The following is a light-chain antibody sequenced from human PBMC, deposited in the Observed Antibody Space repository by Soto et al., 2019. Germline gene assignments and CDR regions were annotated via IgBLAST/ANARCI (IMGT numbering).Light chain of an antibody. CDR3: SSYTSSSTPWV. Sequence: QSVLTQPASVSGSPGQSITISCTGTSSDVGGYNYVSWYQQHPGKAPKLMIYEVSNRPSGVSNRLSGSKSGNTASLTISGLKAEGEADYYCSSYTSSSTPWVFGGGTKLTVL. J-gene: IGLJ3*02. CDR1: SSDVGGYNY. V-gene: IGLV2-14*01. CDR2: EVS.